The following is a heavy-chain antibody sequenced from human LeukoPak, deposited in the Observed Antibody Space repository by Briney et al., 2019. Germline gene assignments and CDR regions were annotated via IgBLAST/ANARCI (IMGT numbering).Heavy chain of an antibody. J-gene: IGHJ3*02. CDR3: AKDVPAYSSGWPYDAFDI. D-gene: IGHD6-19*01. CDR2: FSGSGGST. Sequence: PGGSLRLSCAASGFTFSSYAMSWVRQAPGKGLEWVSDFSGSGGSTYYADSVKGRFTISRDNSKNTLYLQMNSLRAEDTAVYYCAKDVPAYSSGWPYDAFDIWGQGTMVTVSS. CDR1: GFTFSSYA. V-gene: IGHV3-23*01.